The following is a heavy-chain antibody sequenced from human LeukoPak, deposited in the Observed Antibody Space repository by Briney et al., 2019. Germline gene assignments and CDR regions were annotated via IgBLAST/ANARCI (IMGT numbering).Heavy chain of an antibody. Sequence: GGSLRLSCAASGFTFSSYWMSWVRQAPGKGLEWVANIKQDGSEKYYVDSVKGRFTISRDNAKNSLYLQMNSLRAEDTAVYYCARDQVWYDSSGYYYGNDYWGQGTLVTVSS. CDR2: IKQDGSEK. J-gene: IGHJ4*02. CDR1: GFTFSSYW. D-gene: IGHD3-22*01. CDR3: ARDQVWYDSSGYYYGNDY. V-gene: IGHV3-7*01.